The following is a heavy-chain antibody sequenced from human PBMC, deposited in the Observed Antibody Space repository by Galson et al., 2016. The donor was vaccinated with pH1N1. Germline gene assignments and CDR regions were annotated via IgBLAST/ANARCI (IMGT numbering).Heavy chain of an antibody. CDR1: GFTFSSYS. Sequence: SCAASGFTFSSYSMAWIRQAPGKGLEWVSVISGGGSHRFYADSVKGRFTISRDNSKNTLFLQMNSLRAEDTAVYYCVRERDLGTEEPDDFDYWGQGTLVTVSS. V-gene: IGHV3-23*01. D-gene: IGHD1-14*01. CDR2: ISGGGSHR. J-gene: IGHJ4*02. CDR3: VRERDLGTEEPDDFDY.